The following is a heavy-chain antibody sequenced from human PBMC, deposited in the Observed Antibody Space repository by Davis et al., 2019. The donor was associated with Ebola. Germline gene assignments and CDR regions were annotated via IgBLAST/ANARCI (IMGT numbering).Heavy chain of an antibody. CDR1: GLTLSTYG. D-gene: IGHD4-17*01. CDR3: ARDHPYGDYSYYYYYGMDF. J-gene: IGHJ6*04. V-gene: IGHV3-30*03. Sequence: SLKTPCAAPGLTLSTYGLHWVRLAPGRGLEWVALISHNGNNKYYADSVKGRFTISRDNAKNTLYLQMNSLRAEDTAVYYCARDHPYGDYSYYYYYGMDFWGKGTTVTVSS. CDR2: ISHNGNNK.